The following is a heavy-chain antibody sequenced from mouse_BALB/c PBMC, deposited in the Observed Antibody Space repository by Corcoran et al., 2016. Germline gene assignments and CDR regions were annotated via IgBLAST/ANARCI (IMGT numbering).Heavy chain of an antibody. V-gene: IGHV9-1*02. CDR2: INTYTGEP. D-gene: IGHD1-1*01. Sequence: QIQLVQSGPELKKPGETVKISCKASGYTFTNYGMNWVKQVPGKGLKWMGWINTYTGEPTYADDFKGRFAFSLETSASTAYLQINNLKNEDMATYFCARWDTTVVGWGQGTLVTVSA. CDR3: ARWDTTVVG. CDR1: GYTFTNYG. J-gene: IGHJ3*01.